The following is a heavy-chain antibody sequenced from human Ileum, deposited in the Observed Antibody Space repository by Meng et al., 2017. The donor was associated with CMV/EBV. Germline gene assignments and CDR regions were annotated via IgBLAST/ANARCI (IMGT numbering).Heavy chain of an antibody. Sequence: KACGYTFTSYYVHLLRQAPGQGLEWMGIINPSGGSTTYAHNFQGRVTMTRDTSTSTVYMELSSLRFEDTAVYYCARSRAQSSGSSNYWGQGSLVTVSS. J-gene: IGHJ4*02. CDR3: ARSRAQSSGSSNY. CDR2: INPSGGST. CDR1: GYTFTSYY. D-gene: IGHD3-10*01. V-gene: IGHV1-46*01.